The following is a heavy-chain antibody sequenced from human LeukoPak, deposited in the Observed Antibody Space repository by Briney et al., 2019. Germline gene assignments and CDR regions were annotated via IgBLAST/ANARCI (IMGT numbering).Heavy chain of an antibody. V-gene: IGHV4-39*01. CDR3: ARTGKTPVPPYFDY. J-gene: IGHJ4*02. CDR1: GGSISSSGYY. D-gene: IGHD3-10*01. CDR2: IYYSGST. Sequence: SETLSLTCTVSGGSISSSGYYWGWIRQPPGKGLEWIGTIYYSGSTYYNPSLNSRVTISVDTSKNQFSLKLSSVTAADTAVYYCARTGKTPVPPYFDYWGQGALVTVSS.